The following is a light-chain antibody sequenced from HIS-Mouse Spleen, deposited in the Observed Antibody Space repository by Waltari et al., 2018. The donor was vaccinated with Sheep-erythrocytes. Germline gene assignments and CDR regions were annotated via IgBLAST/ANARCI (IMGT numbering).Light chain of an antibody. CDR2: DVS. CDR3: CSYAGSYNHV. CDR1: SSDVGGYNY. Sequence: QSALTQPRSVSGSPGQSVTISCTGTSSDVGGYNYVSWYQQHPGKAPTLMIYDVSKLPSGVPDRLSGSKSGNTASLTISGLQAEDEADYYCCSYAGSYNHVFATGTKVTVL. J-gene: IGLJ1*01. V-gene: IGLV2-11*01.